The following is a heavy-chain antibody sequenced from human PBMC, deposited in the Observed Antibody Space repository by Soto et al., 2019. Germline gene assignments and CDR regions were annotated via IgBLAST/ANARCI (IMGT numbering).Heavy chain of an antibody. V-gene: IGHV3-23*01. CDR1: GFTFSSYA. CDR2: ISGSGGST. D-gene: IGHD6-13*01. Sequence: PGGSLRLSCAASGFTFSSYAMSWVRQAPGKGLEWVSAISGSGGSTYYADSVKGRFTISRDNSKNTLYLQMNSLRAEDTAVYYCAAAFIAAAGPYYYYYGMDVWGQGTTATVSS. CDR3: AAAFIAAAGPYYYYYGMDV. J-gene: IGHJ6*02.